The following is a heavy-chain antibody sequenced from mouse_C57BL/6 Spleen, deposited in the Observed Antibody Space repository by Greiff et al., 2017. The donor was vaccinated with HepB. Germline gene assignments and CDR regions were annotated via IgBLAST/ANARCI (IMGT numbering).Heavy chain of an antibody. D-gene: IGHD1-1*01. Sequence: VQLQQSGAELVRPGTSVKVSCKASGYAFTNYLIEWVTQRPGQGLEWIGVINPGSGGTNYNEKFKGKATLTADKSSSTAYMQLSSLTSEDSAVYFCARGTTVKRTYFDVWGTGTTVTVSS. J-gene: IGHJ1*03. CDR3: ARGTTVKRTYFDV. CDR1: GYAFTNYL. V-gene: IGHV1-54*01. CDR2: INPGSGGT.